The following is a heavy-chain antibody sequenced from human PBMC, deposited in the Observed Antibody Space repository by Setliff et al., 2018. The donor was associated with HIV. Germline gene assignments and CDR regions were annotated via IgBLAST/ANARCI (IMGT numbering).Heavy chain of an antibody. D-gene: IGHD5-18*01. CDR3: ARAGKTALVTKYFDY. J-gene: IGHJ4*02. CDR1: GGSISSATYY. V-gene: IGHV4-31*03. CDR2: IDYSGSA. Sequence: SETLSLTCTVSGGSISSATYYWSWIRQYPGKGLEWIGYIDYSGSAYYNTSLTRRITISRDTSKKQFSLKMNSVTAADTAVYYCARAGKTALVTKYFDYLGQVTQVTVSS.